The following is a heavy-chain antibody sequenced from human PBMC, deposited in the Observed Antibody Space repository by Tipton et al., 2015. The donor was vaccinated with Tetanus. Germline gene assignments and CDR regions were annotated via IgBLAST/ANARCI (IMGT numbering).Heavy chain of an antibody. J-gene: IGHJ4*02. D-gene: IGHD6-19*01. V-gene: IGHV3-33*01. CDR1: GFSFASYG. CDR3: AISDVAVADTN. Sequence: SGFSFASYGMHWVRQAPGKGLEWMATIFDDGSNTYYADSVKGRYTISRDNSKNTLYLQMNSLRAEDTAIYYCAISDVAVADTNWGQGTLVTVSS. CDR2: IFDDGSNT.